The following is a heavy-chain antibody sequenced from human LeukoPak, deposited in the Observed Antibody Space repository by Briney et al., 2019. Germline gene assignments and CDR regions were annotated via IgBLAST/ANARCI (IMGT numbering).Heavy chain of an antibody. Sequence: GRSLRLSCAASGFTFSSYAMHWVRQAPGKGLERVAVISYDGSNKYYADSVKGRLTISRDNSKNTLYLQMNSLRAEDTAVYYCARDRLPGCSGGSCYSYYYYGMDVWGKGTTVTVSS. V-gene: IGHV3-30*04. J-gene: IGHJ6*04. CDR2: ISYDGSNK. CDR1: GFTFSSYA. CDR3: ARDRLPGCSGGSCYSYYYYGMDV. D-gene: IGHD2-15*01.